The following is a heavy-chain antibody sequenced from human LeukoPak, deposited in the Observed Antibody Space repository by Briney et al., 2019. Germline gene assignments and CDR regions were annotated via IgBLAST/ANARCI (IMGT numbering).Heavy chain of an antibody. V-gene: IGHV4-59*08. D-gene: IGHD2-21*01. CDR1: GGSISSYY. Sequence: SETLSLTCTVSGGSISSYYWSWIRQPPGKGLEWIGYIYYSGSTNYNPSLKSRVTISVDTSKNQLSLKLSSVTAADTAVYYCARLWHTYYYYMDVWGKGTTVTVSS. CDR2: IYYSGST. CDR3: ARLWHTYYYYMDV. J-gene: IGHJ6*03.